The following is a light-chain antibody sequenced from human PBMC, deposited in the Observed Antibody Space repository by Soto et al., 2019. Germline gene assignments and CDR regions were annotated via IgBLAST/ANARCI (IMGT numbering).Light chain of an antibody. J-gene: IGKJ5*01. V-gene: IGKV1-9*01. CDR3: QQLNSPIT. CDR2: AAS. Sequence: DIQLTQSPSFLSASVGDRVTITCRASQGISSYLAWYQQKPGKAPKLLIYAASTLQSGVPSRFSGSGSGTELTLTISSLQPEDFATYYCQQLNSPITFGQGTRLEIK. CDR1: QGISSY.